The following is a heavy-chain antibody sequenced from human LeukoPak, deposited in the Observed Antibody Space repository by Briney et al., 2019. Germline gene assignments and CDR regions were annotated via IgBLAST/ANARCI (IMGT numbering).Heavy chain of an antibody. CDR1: GFTVSSNY. D-gene: IGHD3-10*01. Sequence: GGSLRLSCAASGFTVSSNYMSWVRQAPGKGLQWVSVIYTGGNTYYADSVKGRFTISRDSSKNTLYLQMNSLRAEDTAVYYCARAVGGDGSGSLWGPGTLVTVSS. V-gene: IGHV3-53*01. J-gene: IGHJ4*02. CDR2: IYTGGNT. CDR3: ARAVGGDGSGSL.